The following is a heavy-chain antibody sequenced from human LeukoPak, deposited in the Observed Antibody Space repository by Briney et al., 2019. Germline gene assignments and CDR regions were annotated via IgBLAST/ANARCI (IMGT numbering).Heavy chain of an antibody. CDR1: GYTFTGYY. J-gene: IGHJ4*02. V-gene: IGHV1-2*02. Sequence: ASVKVSCKASGYTFTGYYMHWVRQAPGQGLEWMGWINPNSGGTNYAQKFQVRVTMTRDTSISTAYMELSSLRSDDTAVYYCARGGRGGSNHFDYWGQGTLVTVSS. CDR3: ARGGRGGSNHFDY. D-gene: IGHD1-26*01. CDR2: INPNSGGT.